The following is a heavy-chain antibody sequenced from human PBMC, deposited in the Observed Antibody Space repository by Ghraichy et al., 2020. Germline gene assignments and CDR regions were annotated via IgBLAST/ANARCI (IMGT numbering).Heavy chain of an antibody. CDR2: ITQDGSER. J-gene: IGHJ6*02. CDR3: ARRINWNYEDAMDV. V-gene: IGHV3-7*01. Sequence: GGSLRLSCAASGFTLSRYWMNWVRQAPGKGLEWVANITQDGSERNYADSVKGRFTVSRDNAKNSLFLQMNSLRADDTAVYYCARRINWNYEDAMDVWRLGTTATVSS. CDR1: GFTLSRYW. D-gene: IGHD1-7*01.